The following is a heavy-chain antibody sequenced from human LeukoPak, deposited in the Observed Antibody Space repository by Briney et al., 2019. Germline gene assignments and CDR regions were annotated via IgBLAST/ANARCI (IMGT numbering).Heavy chain of an antibody. J-gene: IGHJ3*02. V-gene: IGHV1-18*01. Sequence: ASVKVSCKASGYTFTSYGISWVRQAPGQGLEWMGWISAYNGNTNYAQKLQGRVTMTTDTSTSTVYMELRSLRSDDTAVYYCARDSRDYGGNSGNAFDIWGQGTMVTVSS. CDR1: GYTFTSYG. CDR2: ISAYNGNT. D-gene: IGHD4-23*01. CDR3: ARDSRDYGGNSGNAFDI.